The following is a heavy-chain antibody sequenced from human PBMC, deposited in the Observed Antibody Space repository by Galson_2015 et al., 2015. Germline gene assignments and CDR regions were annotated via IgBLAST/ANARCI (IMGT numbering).Heavy chain of an antibody. CDR2: ISTYKYST. Sequence: SVKVSCKASGYTFTNYGISWVRQAPGQGLEWMGWISTYKYSTDYPQKFQGRVTMTTDTSTTTAYMELRSLSSDDTAVYFCARQGRRQLLNGDAVDIWGQGTMVTVSS. J-gene: IGHJ3*02. CDR1: GYTFTNYG. D-gene: IGHD2-2*01. CDR3: ARQGRRQLLNGDAVDI. V-gene: IGHV1-18*01.